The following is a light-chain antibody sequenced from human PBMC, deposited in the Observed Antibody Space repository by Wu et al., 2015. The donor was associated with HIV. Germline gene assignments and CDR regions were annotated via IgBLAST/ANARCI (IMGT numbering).Light chain of an antibody. CDR3: QQSYSAWT. J-gene: IGKJ1*01. Sequence: DIQMTQSPSSLSASVGDRVTITCRASQSISSYLNWYQQKPGTAPKLLIYAASSLQSGVPSRFSGSGSGTDFTLSISNLQPEDFATYYCQQSYSAWTFGQGTKV. V-gene: IGKV1-39*01. CDR2: AAS. CDR1: QSISSY.